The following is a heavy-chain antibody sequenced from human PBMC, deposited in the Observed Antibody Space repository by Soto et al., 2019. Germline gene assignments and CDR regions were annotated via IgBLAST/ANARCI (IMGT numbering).Heavy chain of an antibody. CDR3: ASRARLRYFDWSLNENVGGEEYYYYGMDV. D-gene: IGHD3-9*01. CDR2: IIPIFGTA. Sequence: SVKVSCNASGGTFSSYAISWVRQAPGQGLEWMGGIIPIFGTANYAQKFQGRVTITADESTSTAYMELSSLRSEDTAVYYCASRARLRYFDWSLNENVGGEEYYYYGMDVWGQGTTVTVSS. V-gene: IGHV1-69*13. J-gene: IGHJ6*02. CDR1: GGTFSSYA.